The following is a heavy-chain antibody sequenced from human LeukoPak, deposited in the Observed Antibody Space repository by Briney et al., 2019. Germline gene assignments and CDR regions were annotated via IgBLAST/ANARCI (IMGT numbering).Heavy chain of an antibody. V-gene: IGHV4-38-2*01. J-gene: IGHJ4*02. CDR1: GYSISSGYY. CDR3: ARRGGTIDY. Sequence: SETLSLTCAVSGYSISSGYYWGWIRQPPGKGLEWIGSIYHSGSTYYSPSLKGRVTISVDTSKNQFSLKLSSVTAADTAVYYCARRGGTIDYWGQGTLVTVSS. CDR2: IYHSGST. D-gene: IGHD2-8*01.